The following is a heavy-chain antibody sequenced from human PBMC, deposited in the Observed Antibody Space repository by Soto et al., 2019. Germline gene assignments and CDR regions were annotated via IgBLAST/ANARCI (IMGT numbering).Heavy chain of an antibody. Sequence: GASVKVSCKASGYTFTSYGISWVRQAPGQGLEWMGWINAYNGNTKYAQKLQGRVTMTTDTSTSTAYMELSSLRSEDTAVYYCARGLGLYYFDYWGQGTLVTVSS. CDR1: GYTFTSYG. CDR3: ARGLGLYYFDY. V-gene: IGHV1-18*01. D-gene: IGHD1-26*01. CDR2: INAYNGNT. J-gene: IGHJ4*02.